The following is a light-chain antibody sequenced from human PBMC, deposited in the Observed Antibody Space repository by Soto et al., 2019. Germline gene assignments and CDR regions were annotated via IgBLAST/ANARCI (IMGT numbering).Light chain of an antibody. Sequence: EFVLTQSPGTLSLSPGERATISCRASQCVSSSYLAWYQQKPGQAPRLLIYGASSRATGIPDRFSGSGSGTDFTLTISRLEPEDFAVYYCQQYGSSPFTFGPGTKVDIK. CDR2: GAS. V-gene: IGKV3-20*01. CDR3: QQYGSSPFT. CDR1: QCVSSSY. J-gene: IGKJ3*01.